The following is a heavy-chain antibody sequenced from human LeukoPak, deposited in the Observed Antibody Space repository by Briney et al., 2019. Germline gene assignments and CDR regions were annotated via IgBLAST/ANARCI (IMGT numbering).Heavy chain of an antibody. V-gene: IGHV3-69-1*02. CDR2: IKIDGST. CDR3: AREWQGGIAAAGTRIEGDY. J-gene: IGHJ4*02. CDR1: GFTFSDHF. Sequence: GGSLRLSCAASGFTFSDHFLAWVRQAPGKGLEWVSLIKIDGSTYYPDSVKGRFTISRDNAENSLFLQMNSLRVEDTAVYYCAREWQGGIAAAGTRIEGDYWGQGTLVAVSS. D-gene: IGHD6-13*01.